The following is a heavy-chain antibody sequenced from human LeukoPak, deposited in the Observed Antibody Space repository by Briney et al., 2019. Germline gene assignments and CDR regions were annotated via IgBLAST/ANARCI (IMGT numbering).Heavy chain of an antibody. CDR2: ISYDGSTK. J-gene: IGHJ1*01. Sequence: PGGSLRLSCAASGFTFSSHGMQWVRQALGKGLEWVAVISYDGSTKYYADSVKGRFTISRDNSKSTLYLQMNSLRAEDTAVYYCAKESGSRSYGAYFPHWGQGTLVTVSS. CDR1: GFTFSSHG. V-gene: IGHV3-30*18. D-gene: IGHD6-13*01. CDR3: AKESGSRSYGAYFPH.